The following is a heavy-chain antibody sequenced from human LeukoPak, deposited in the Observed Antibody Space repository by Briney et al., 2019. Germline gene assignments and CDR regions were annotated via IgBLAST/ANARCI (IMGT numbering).Heavy chain of an antibody. Sequence: GGSLRLSCTASGFPFIGYSMNWVRQAPGRGLEWISYIGIESGNTNYADSVKGRFTISADNAKKSLYLQMNSLRVEDTAVYYCARDHNYAFDNWGQGTLVSVSS. CDR3: ARDHNYAFDN. CDR1: GFPFIGYS. V-gene: IGHV3-48*04. J-gene: IGHJ4*02. CDR2: IGIESGNT. D-gene: IGHD1-1*01.